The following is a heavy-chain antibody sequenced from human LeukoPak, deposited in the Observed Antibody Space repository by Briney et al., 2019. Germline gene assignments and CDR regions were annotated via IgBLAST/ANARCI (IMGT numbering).Heavy chain of an antibody. CDR2: INPNSGGT. V-gene: IGHV1-2*02. Sequence: ASVKVSCEASGYTFTGYYMHWVRQAPGQGLEWMGWINPNSGGTNYAQKFQGRVTMTRDTSISTAYMELSRLRSDDTAVYYCARDLLRFGELPYYFDYWGQGTLVTVSS. CDR1: GYTFTGYY. D-gene: IGHD3-10*01. J-gene: IGHJ4*02. CDR3: ARDLLRFGELPYYFDY.